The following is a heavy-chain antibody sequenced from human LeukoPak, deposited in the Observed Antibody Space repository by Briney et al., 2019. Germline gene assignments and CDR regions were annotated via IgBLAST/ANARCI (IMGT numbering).Heavy chain of an antibody. CDR3: ARYRGASGYHFDY. J-gene: IGHJ4*02. Sequence: SETLSLTCAVYGGSFSGYYWSWIRQPPGKGLEWIGEINHSGSTNYNPSLKSRVTISVDKSKNQFSLKLSSVTAADTAMYYCARYRGASGYHFDYWGQGTLVTVSS. CDR2: INHSGST. V-gene: IGHV4-34*01. CDR1: GGSFSGYY. D-gene: IGHD5-12*01.